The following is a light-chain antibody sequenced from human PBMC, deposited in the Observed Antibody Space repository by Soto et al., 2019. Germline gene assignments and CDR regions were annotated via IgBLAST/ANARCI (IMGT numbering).Light chain of an antibody. CDR1: QAIRTE. V-gene: IGKV1-6*01. Sequence: AIPMTQSPSSLSASVGDRVIITCRASQAIRTELGWYQQRPGKAPKLLIYGTSNFQSGVPSRFSGSGSGTDFTLTINGLQPEDFATYYCLQDYSYPLTFGQGTKVDVK. CDR3: LQDYSYPLT. CDR2: GTS. J-gene: IGKJ1*01.